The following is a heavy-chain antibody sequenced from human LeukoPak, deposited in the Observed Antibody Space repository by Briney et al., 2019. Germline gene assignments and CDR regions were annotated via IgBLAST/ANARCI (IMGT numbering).Heavy chain of an antibody. V-gene: IGHV3-23*01. CDR1: GFSFSSYA. Sequence: GGSLRLSCAASGFSFSSYAVSWVRQAPGKGLEWVSGISDGGSRTYYADSVKGRFSISRDNSKNTLYLQMNSLRAEDTAVYYCAKDPSDTAMVYFDYWGQGTLVTVSS. D-gene: IGHD5-18*01. CDR3: AKDPSDTAMVYFDY. CDR2: ISDGGSRT. J-gene: IGHJ4*02.